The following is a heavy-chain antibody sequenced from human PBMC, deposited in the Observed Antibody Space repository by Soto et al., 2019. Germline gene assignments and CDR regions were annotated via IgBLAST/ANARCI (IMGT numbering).Heavy chain of an antibody. D-gene: IGHD5-18*01. CDR1: GFTFRSYG. J-gene: IGHJ4*02. CDR2: IWYDGRNQ. V-gene: IGHV3-33*01. Sequence: QVQLVESGGGVVQPGRSLRLSRAASGFTFRSYGMHWVRQAPGKGLEWVAVIWYDGRNQYYADSVKGRFTISRDNSKNTLYQQMESLRAEDTAVYYCAIDDSYDTGGFYFDYWGQGTLVTVSS. CDR3: AIDDSYDTGGFYFDY.